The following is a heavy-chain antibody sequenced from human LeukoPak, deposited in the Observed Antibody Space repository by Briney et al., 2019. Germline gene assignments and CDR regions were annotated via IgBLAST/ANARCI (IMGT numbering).Heavy chain of an antibody. CDR2: ISGSGGST. Sequence: WGSLRLSCAASGFTFSSYAMSWVRQAPGKGLEWVSAISGSGGSTYYADSVKGRFTISRDYSKNTLYLQMNSLRAEDTAVYYCAKGRKLNTYGDFDYWGQGTLVTVSS. CDR3: AKGRKLNTYGDFDY. V-gene: IGHV3-23*01. CDR1: GFTFSSYA. D-gene: IGHD4-17*01. J-gene: IGHJ4*02.